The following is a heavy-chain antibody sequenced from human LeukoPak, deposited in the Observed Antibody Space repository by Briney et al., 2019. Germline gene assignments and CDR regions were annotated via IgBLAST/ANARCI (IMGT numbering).Heavy chain of an antibody. V-gene: IGHV3-7*01. CDR1: GLIFGSRW. CDR2: IKRDGSGE. D-gene: IGHD1-26*01. Sequence: GGSLRLSCAASGLIFGSRWMSWIRQAPGKGLEWVANIKRDGSGEYYLDSVKGRFTISRDNAKNSLYLQMSSLRAEDTAVYYCASLLRAKTIFDFWGQGTLVTVSS. J-gene: IGHJ4*02. CDR3: ASLLRAKTIFDF.